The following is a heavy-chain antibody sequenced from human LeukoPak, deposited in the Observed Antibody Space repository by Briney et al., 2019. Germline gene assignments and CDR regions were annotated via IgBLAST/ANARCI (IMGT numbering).Heavy chain of an antibody. Sequence: SQTLSLTCTVSGGSISSGSYYWSWIRQPAGKGLEWIGRIYTSGSTNYNPSLKSRVTISVDTSKNQFSLKLSSVTAADTAVYYCARAVGTRFGDLLFSYMDVWGKGSTVTISS. D-gene: IGHD3-10*01. CDR1: GGSISSGSYY. J-gene: IGHJ6*03. CDR2: IYTSGST. V-gene: IGHV4-61*02. CDR3: ARAVGTRFGDLLFSYMDV.